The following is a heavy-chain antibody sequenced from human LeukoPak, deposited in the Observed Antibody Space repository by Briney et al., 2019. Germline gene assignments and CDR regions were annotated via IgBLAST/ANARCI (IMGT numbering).Heavy chain of an antibody. V-gene: IGHV4-30-2*01. D-gene: IGHD3-10*01. Sequence: SETLSLTCAVSGGSISSGGYSWSWIRQPPGKGLEWIGYIYHSGSTYYNPSLKSRVTISVDRSKNQFSLKLSSVTAADTAVYYCARFAGFGEQNWFDPWGQGTLVTVSS. CDR1: GGSISSGGYS. CDR3: ARFAGFGEQNWFDP. J-gene: IGHJ5*02. CDR2: IYHSGST.